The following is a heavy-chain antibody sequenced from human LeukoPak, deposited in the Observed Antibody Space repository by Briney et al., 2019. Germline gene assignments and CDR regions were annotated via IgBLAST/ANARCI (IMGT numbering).Heavy chain of an antibody. CDR3: ARDWLRYFDWLPFDY. CDR2: ISSNSNYI. D-gene: IGHD3-9*01. CDR1: GFTFSSYS. J-gene: IGHJ4*02. V-gene: IGHV3-21*01. Sequence: GGSLRLSCAASGFTFSSYSMNWVRQAPGKGLEWVSSISSNSNYIYYADSVKGRFTISRDNAKNSLYLQMNSLRAEDTAVYYCARDWLRYFDWLPFDYWGQETLVTVSS.